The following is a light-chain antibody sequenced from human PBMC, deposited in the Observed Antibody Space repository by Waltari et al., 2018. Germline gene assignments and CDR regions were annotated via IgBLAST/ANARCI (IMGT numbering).Light chain of an antibody. CDR2: DAS. CDR1: QAFSNY. Sequence: DIQMTQSPSSLSASVGDRVTPPRQASQAFSNYLNWYQQKPGKAPKLLIYDASNLEIGVPSRFSGGGSGTDFTLSISSLQPEDVATYYCQQYDHLPRSFGQGTKVDIK. J-gene: IGKJ2*01. CDR3: QQYDHLPRS. V-gene: IGKV1-33*01.